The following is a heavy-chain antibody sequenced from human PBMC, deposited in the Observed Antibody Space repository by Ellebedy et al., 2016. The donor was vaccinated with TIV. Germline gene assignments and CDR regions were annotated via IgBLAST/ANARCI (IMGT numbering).Heavy chain of an antibody. V-gene: IGHV3-33*01. CDR3: ARGYPTTEQED. J-gene: IGHJ4*02. D-gene: IGHD4-17*01. Sequence: GGSLRLXXAASAFPFSSYGMHWVRQAPAKGLVWVAFIWSDGSNKYYADSVKGRFTISRDDSQNTLYLQMNSVRAEDTAVYYGARGYPTTEQEDWGQGSVGNVSS. CDR2: IWSDGSNK. CDR1: AFPFSSYG.